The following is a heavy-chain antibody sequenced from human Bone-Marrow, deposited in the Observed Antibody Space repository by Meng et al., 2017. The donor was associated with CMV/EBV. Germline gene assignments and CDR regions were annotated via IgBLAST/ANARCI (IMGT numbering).Heavy chain of an antibody. CDR3: ARDLLRGGYCSSTSCQYYYYYYGMDV. V-gene: IGHV3-30-3*01. J-gene: IGHJ6*02. Sequence: GESLKISCAASGFIFTGYAMHWVRQAPGKGLEWVAVISFDGSNKYSASYDGNNKFYADSVKGRFTISRDNSKNTLYLQMSSLRVEDTAVYYCARDLLRGGYCSSTSCQYYYYYYGMDVWGQGTTVTVSS. CDR2: ISFDGSNKYSASYDGNNK. D-gene: IGHD2-2*01. CDR1: GFIFTGYA.